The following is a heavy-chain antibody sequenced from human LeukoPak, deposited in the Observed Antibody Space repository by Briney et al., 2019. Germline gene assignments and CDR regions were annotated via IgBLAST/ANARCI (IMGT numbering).Heavy chain of an antibody. D-gene: IGHD1-26*01. Sequence: PGGSLRLSCAASGFTFSSYAMSWVRQAPGKGLEWVSVIGGSGGSTYYADSVKGRFTISRDNSKNTLYLQMNSLRAEDTAVYYCAKCLTRGSLSVDYWGQGTLVTVSS. J-gene: IGHJ4*02. CDR1: GFTFSSYA. CDR3: AKCLTRGSLSVDY. V-gene: IGHV3-23*01. CDR2: IGGSGGST.